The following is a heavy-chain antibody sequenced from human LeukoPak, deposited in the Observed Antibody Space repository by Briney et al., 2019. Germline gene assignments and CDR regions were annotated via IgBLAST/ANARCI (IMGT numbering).Heavy chain of an antibody. V-gene: IGHV1-2*02. D-gene: IGHD6-6*01. CDR2: IYPNSGGT. J-gene: IGHJ5*02. Sequence: ASVKVSCKASGYTFTGYYMHWVRQAPGQGLEWMGWIYPNSGGTNYAQKFQGRVTMTRDTSISTAYMELSRLRSDDTAVYYCARETLAARHGDPWGQGTLVTVSS. CDR1: GYTFTGYY. CDR3: ARETLAARHGDP.